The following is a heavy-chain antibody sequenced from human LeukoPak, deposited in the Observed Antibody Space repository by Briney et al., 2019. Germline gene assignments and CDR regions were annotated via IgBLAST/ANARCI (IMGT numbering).Heavy chain of an antibody. D-gene: IGHD3-10*01. CDR1: GYTFTGYY. CDR2: INPNSGGT. J-gene: IGHJ5*02. V-gene: IGHV1-2*02. Sequence: GASVKVSCKASGYTFTGYYMHWVRQAPGQGLEGMGWINPNSGGTNYAQKFQGRVTMTRNTSISTAYMELSRLRSDDTAVYYCARDLPLTDYGSGRSEPNTWGQGTLVTVSS. CDR3: ARDLPLTDYGSGRSEPNT.